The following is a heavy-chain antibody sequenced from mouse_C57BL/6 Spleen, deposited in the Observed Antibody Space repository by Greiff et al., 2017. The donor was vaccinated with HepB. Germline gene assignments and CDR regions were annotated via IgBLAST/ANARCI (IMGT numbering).Heavy chain of an antibody. CDR3: AKRLYYGNYEEYFDV. CDR1: GFSLTSYG. D-gene: IGHD2-1*01. V-gene: IGHV2-9*01. J-gene: IGHJ1*03. Sequence: VAPSQSLSITCTVSGFSLTSYGVDWVRQPPGKGLEWLGVIWGGGSTNYNSALMSRLSISKDNSKSQVFLKMNSLQTDDTAMYYCAKRLYYGNYEEYFDVWGTGTTVTVSS. CDR2: IWGGGST.